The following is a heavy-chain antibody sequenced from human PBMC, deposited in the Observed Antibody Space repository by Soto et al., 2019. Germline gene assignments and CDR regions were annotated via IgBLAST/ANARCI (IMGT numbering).Heavy chain of an antibody. CDR2: INAGNGNT. J-gene: IGHJ3*02. CDR3: ARDRLSALTYYYDSSGYSTDAFDI. CDR1: GYTFTSYA. Sequence: ASVKVSCKASGYTFTSYAMHWVRQAPGQRLEWMGWINAGNGNTKYSQKFQGRVTITRDTSASTAYMELSSLRSEDTAVYYCARDRLSALTYYYDSSGYSTDAFDIWGQGTMVTVSS. V-gene: IGHV1-3*01. D-gene: IGHD3-22*01.